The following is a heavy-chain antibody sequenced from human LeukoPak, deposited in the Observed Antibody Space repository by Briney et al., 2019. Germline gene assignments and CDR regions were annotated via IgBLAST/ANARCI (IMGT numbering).Heavy chain of an antibody. V-gene: IGHV1-8*01. J-gene: IGHJ4*02. CDR2: MSPNSGDT. D-gene: IGHD7-27*01. CDR3: VRTPPNWGFDY. CDR1: GYTFTSHD. Sequence: ASVKVSCKASGYTFTSHDINWVRQATGQGLEWMGWMSPNSGDTGYAQKFQGRVTMTSDSSISTAYMELSGLRSEDTAIYYCVRTPPNWGFDYWGQGTLVTVSS.